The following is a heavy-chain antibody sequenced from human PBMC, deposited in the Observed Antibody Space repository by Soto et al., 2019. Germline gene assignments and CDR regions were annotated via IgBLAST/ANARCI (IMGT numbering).Heavy chain of an antibody. D-gene: IGHD3-22*01. J-gene: IGHJ6*02. CDR3: AKGGGSKDYYDTGGYYLSYYAAMDV. CDR1: GFTFSSYA. Sequence: EVQLLESGGGLVQPGGSLRLSCAASGFTFSSYAMTWVRQAPGKGLEWVSALSGSGVSTYYADSVKGRFTISRDNSKNTLYLTMNSLRAEDTAVYYCAKGGGSKDYYDTGGYYLSYYAAMDVWGQGTTVNVSS. V-gene: IGHV3-23*01. CDR2: LSGSGVST.